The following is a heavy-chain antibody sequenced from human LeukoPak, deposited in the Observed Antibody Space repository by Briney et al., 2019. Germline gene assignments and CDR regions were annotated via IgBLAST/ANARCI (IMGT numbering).Heavy chain of an antibody. V-gene: IGHV3-23*01. Sequence: GGSLRLSCAASGFTFSSYAMSWVRQAPGKGLEWVSAISGSGGSTYYADSVKGRFTISRDNSRNTLYLQMNSLRAEDTAVYYCAKFVGGYYDSSGYWYYFDYWGQGTLVTVSS. CDR2: ISGSGGST. J-gene: IGHJ4*02. CDR3: AKFVGGYYDSSGYWYYFDY. D-gene: IGHD3-22*01. CDR1: GFTFSSYA.